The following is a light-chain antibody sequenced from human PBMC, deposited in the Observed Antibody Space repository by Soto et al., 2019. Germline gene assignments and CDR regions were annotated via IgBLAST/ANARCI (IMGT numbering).Light chain of an antibody. CDR3: QSYDSSLSALV. Sequence: QPVLTQPPSVSGAPGQRVTISSTGSSSNIGAGYDVHWYQQLPGTAPKLLIYGNSNRPSGVPDRFSGSKSGTSASLAITGLQAEDEADYFCQSYDSSLSALVFGGGTKLTVL. CDR1: SSNIGAGYD. V-gene: IGLV1-40*01. J-gene: IGLJ2*01. CDR2: GNS.